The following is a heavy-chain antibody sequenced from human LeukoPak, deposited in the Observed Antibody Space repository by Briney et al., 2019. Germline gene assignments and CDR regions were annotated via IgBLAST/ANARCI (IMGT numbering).Heavy chain of an antibody. CDR2: ISGSGGRT. CDR3: AKNKVMSVDYDMRGRYYGKFDY. Sequence: GGSLRLTCPATRWIYSRYVINSLRQAPGKGLEWVSGISGSGGRTYYADSVKGRFTISRDNSKNTLYLQMNSLRAEDTAVYDCAKNKVMSVDYDMRGRYYGKFDYWGQGTLVTVSS. D-gene: IGHD3-22*01. CDR1: RWIYSRYV. V-gene: IGHV3-23*01. J-gene: IGHJ4*02.